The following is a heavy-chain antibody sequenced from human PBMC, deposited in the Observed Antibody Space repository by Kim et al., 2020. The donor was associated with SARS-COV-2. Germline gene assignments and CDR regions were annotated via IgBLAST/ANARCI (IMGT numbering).Heavy chain of an antibody. V-gene: IGHV3-43*01. D-gene: IGHD6-19*01. CDR1: GFTFDDYT. CDR3: AKGIVSGWHTLIDY. CDR2: ISWDGGST. J-gene: IGHJ4*02. Sequence: GGSLRLSCAASGFTFDDYTMHWVRQAPGKGLEWVSLISWDGGSTYYADSVKGRFTISRDNSKNSLYLQMNSLRTEDTALYYCAKGIVSGWHTLIDYWGQGTLVTVSS.